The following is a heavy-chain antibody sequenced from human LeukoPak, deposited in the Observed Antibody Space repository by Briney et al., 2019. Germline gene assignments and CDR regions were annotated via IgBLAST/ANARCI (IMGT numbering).Heavy chain of an antibody. D-gene: IGHD3-16*01. CDR2: ISGSGGST. V-gene: IGHV3-23*01. CDR3: AKGRGSSTYTFDY. J-gene: IGHJ4*02. CDR1: GFTFSNYA. Sequence: GGSLRLSCAASGFTFSNYAMSWVRQAPGKGLEWVSAISGSGGSTFYADSVKGRFTISRDNSKNTVDLQMNSLRVEDTAVYYCAKGRGSSTYTFDYWGQGTLVTGSS.